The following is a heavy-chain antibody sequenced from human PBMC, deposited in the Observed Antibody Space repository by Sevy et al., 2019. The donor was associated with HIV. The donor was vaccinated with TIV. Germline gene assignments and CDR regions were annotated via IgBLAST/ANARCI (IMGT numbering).Heavy chain of an antibody. V-gene: IGHV3-7*01. D-gene: IGHD4-17*01. Sequence: GGSLRLSCTASGFTFSDYWMSSVRQAPGKGLEWVANIKQDGSDKHYVDSVKGRFTISRDNAKNSLYLQMNSLRAGDTAVYYCARGVTTVTPFDYWGQGTLVTVSS. J-gene: IGHJ4*02. CDR2: IKQDGSDK. CDR1: GFTFSDYW. CDR3: ARGVTTVTPFDY.